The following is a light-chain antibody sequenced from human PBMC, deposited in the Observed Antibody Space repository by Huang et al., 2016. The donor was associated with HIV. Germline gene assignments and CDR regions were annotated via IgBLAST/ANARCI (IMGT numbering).Light chain of an antibody. V-gene: IGKV1-39*01. CDR3: QQSYSSRLS. Sequence: DIQMTQSPSSLSASVGDRVIMTCRASQTITTYLNLYQQRQGKDPKLLIYAASSLQSGVPSRFSGSGSGTDFTLTISSLQPEDFATYYCQQSYSSRLSFGGGTKVAIK. J-gene: IGKJ4*01. CDR2: AAS. CDR1: QTITTY.